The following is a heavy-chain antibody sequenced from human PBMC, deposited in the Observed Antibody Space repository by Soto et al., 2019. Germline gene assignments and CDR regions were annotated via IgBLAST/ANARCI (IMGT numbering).Heavy chain of an antibody. Sequence: QVQLQQWGAGLLKPSETLSLTCAVYGGSFSGYYWSWIRQPPGKGLEWIGEINHSGSTNYNPSLKSRVTISVDTSKNQFSLKLSSVTAADTAVYYCARGVYDSSGTNQDYWGQGTLVTVSS. V-gene: IGHV4-34*01. CDR2: INHSGST. CDR3: ARGVYDSSGTNQDY. J-gene: IGHJ4*02. D-gene: IGHD3-22*01. CDR1: GGSFSGYY.